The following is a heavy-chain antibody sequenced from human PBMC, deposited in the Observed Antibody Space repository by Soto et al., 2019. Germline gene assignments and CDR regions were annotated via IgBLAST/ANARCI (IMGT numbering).Heavy chain of an antibody. CDR2: INQDESEK. CDR1: GFSFRTYW. CDR3: ARDMGLSGDSSEFDS. Sequence: WGSLRLSCEVSGFSFRTYWMNWVRQAPGKGLEWVAIINQDESEKYYVASVKGRFTISRDNAKNSLFLQMNSLRAEDTAVYYCARDMGLSGDSSEFDSWGQGTLVTVSS. J-gene: IGHJ4*02. D-gene: IGHD5-12*01. V-gene: IGHV3-7*01.